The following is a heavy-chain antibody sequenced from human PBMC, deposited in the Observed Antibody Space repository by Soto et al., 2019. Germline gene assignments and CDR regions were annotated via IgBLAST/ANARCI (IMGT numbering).Heavy chain of an antibody. D-gene: IGHD6-19*01. Sequence: GASVKVSCKASGGTFSSYAISWVRQAPGQGLEWKGGIIPIFGTANYAQKFQGRVTITADESTSTAYMELSSLRSEDTAVYYCARASFVGYSSGWYPSYWGQGTLVTVSS. V-gene: IGHV1-69*13. CDR2: IIPIFGTA. CDR3: ARASFVGYSSGWYPSY. CDR1: GGTFSSYA. J-gene: IGHJ4*02.